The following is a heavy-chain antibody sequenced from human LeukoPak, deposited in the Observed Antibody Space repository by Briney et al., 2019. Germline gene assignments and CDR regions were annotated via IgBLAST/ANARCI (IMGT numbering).Heavy chain of an antibody. CDR3: ARQTAPQGSSTVYFDY. CDR2: IYYTGIT. J-gene: IGHJ4*02. Sequence: PSETLSLTCTVSGGSISSRNYYWGWIRQPPGKGLEWIGSIYYTGITYYNPSLKTRVTISVDTSKNQFSLKLSSVTAADTAVYYCARQTAPQGSSTVYFDYWGQGTLVTVSS. D-gene: IGHD6-6*01. V-gene: IGHV4-39*07. CDR1: GGSISSRNYY.